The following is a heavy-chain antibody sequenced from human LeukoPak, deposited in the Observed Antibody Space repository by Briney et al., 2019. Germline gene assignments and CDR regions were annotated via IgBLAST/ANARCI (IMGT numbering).Heavy chain of an antibody. D-gene: IGHD1-26*01. J-gene: IGHJ6*03. CDR1: GCSISSGYY. CDR2: IYHSGST. CDR3: ARTTHYSATTGGPYMDV. V-gene: IGHV4-38-2*02. Sequence: SETLSLTCTVSGCSISSGYYWGWIRQPPGKGLEWIGSIYHSGSTYYNPSLKSRVTISVDPSKNQFSLRLSSVTAADTAVYFCARTTHYSATTGGPYMDVWGQGTTVTVSS.